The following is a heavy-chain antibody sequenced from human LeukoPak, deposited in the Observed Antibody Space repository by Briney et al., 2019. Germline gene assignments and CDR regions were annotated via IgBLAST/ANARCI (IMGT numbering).Heavy chain of an antibody. J-gene: IGHJ5*02. CDR1: GDSISSGDYY. Sequence: SETLSLTCTVSGDSISSGDYYWSWIRQPAGKGLEWIGRISSSGSTNYNPSLRSRVTISVDTSKNQFSLNLTSVTAADTAVYYCAREYGSGSEFDPWGQGTLVPVSS. V-gene: IGHV4-61*02. CDR3: AREYGSGSEFDP. D-gene: IGHD3-10*01. CDR2: ISSSGST.